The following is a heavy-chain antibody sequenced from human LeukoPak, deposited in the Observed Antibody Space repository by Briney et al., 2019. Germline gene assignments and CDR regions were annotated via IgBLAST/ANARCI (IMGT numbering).Heavy chain of an antibody. CDR3: ATSFRYQIFPFDY. CDR1: GYTLTELS. J-gene: IGHJ4*02. V-gene: IGHV1-24*01. CDR2: FDPEDGET. D-gene: IGHD2-2*01. Sequence: SVTVSCQLSGYTLTELSMHWVRQAPGNVSEWMGGFDPEDGETIYAQKFQGRVTMTEDTSTDTAYMELSSLRSEDTAVYYCATSFRYQIFPFDYWGQGTLVTVSS.